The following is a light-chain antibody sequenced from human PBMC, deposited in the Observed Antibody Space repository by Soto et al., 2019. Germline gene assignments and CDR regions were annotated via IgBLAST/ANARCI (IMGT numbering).Light chain of an antibody. CDR1: HSLVYSDGIAY. V-gene: IGKV2-30*01. J-gene: IGKJ2*01. CDR2: KVS. CDR3: MQGTHWPPYT. Sequence: DVVMTQSPLSLPVTLGQPASISCGSSHSLVYSDGIAYLNWFQQRPGQSPRRLIYKVSYRGSGVPDRFSGSGSGTDFTLRISRVEAGDVGVYYCMQGTHWPPYTLGQGTKLEIK.